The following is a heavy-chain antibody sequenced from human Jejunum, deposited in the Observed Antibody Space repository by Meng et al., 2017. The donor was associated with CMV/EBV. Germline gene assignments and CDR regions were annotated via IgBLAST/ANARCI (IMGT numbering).Heavy chain of an antibody. CDR2: ISYDGGNE. CDR1: FTFSISP. CDR3: ARDRTSVIVPAAILY. D-gene: IGHD2-2*01. J-gene: IGHJ4*02. Sequence: FTFSISPMHWVRQAPGKGLEWVAVISYDGGNEYYADSVKGRFTVSRDNSKNTLYLQMNSLRPDDTAVYYCARDRTSVIVPAAILYWGQGTLVTVSS. V-gene: IGHV3-30-3*01.